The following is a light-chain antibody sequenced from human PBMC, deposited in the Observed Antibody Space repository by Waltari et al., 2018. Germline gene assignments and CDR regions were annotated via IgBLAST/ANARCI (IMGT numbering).Light chain of an antibody. Sequence: QSALTQPPSASGSPGQSVTISCTGTSSDVGGYDYVSWYQQHPGKAPKLMIYEVNKRPSGVPDRFSGSTSGNTASLTVSGLQAEDEADYYCSSYAGSTLMFGGGTKLTVL. J-gene: IGLJ3*02. V-gene: IGLV2-8*01. CDR2: EVN. CDR3: SSYAGSTLM. CDR1: SSDVGGYDY.